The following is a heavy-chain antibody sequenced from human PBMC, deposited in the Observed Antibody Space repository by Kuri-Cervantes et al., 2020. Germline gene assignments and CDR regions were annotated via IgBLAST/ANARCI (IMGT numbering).Heavy chain of an antibody. Sequence: GESLKISCAASGFTFSSYWMHWVRQAPGKGLVWVSRINSDGSTINYADSVKGRFTISRDNAKSTLYLQMNSLRAEDTAVYYCARATYYYASRTYYPLYFDWWGQGTLVTDSS. J-gene: IGHJ4*02. V-gene: IGHV3-74*01. D-gene: IGHD3-22*01. CDR2: INSDGSTI. CDR3: ARATYYYASRTYYPLYFDW. CDR1: GFTFSSYW.